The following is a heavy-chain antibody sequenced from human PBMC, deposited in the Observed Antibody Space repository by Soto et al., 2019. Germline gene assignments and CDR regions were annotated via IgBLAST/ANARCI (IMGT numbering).Heavy chain of an antibody. CDR3: ARQSAVAGNWFDP. V-gene: IGHV4-59*08. D-gene: IGHD6-19*01. J-gene: IGHJ5*02. Sequence: SETLSLTCTVSGGSINSYYWSWIRQSPEKGLEWIGYIYGSGSTNYNPSLKSRVTISVDTSKNQFSLKLSSVTAADTAVYYCARQSAVAGNWFDPSGQGTLVTVSS. CDR1: GGSINSYY. CDR2: IYGSGST.